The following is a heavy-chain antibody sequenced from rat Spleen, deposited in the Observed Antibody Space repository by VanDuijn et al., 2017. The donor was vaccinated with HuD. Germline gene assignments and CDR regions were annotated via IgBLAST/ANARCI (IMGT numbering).Heavy chain of an antibody. J-gene: IGHJ2*01. V-gene: IGHV5-31*01. CDR2: ITHDDGNT. D-gene: IGHD5-1*01. CDR3: TREFWEPDY. CDR1: GLTFNKYW. Sequence: EVQLMESGGGLVQPGRSLKLSCVASGLTFNKYWMTWIRQAPGKGLEWVASITHDDGNTYYPDSVKGRFTISRDNAKSTLYLQMNSLRSEDTATYYCTREFWEPDYWGQGVMVTVSS.